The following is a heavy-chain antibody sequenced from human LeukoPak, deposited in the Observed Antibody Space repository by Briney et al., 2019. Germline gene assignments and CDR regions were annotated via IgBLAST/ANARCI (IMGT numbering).Heavy chain of an antibody. CDR1: GYTFTGYY. Sequence: ASVKVSCKASGYTFTGYYMHWVRQAPGQGLEWMGWINPNSGGTNYAQKFQGRVTMTRDTSISTAYMELSRLRSDETAVYYCARVVYYYDSSDYFDYWGQGTLVTVSS. CDR3: ARVVYYYDSSDYFDY. D-gene: IGHD3-22*01. CDR2: INPNSGGT. V-gene: IGHV1-2*02. J-gene: IGHJ4*02.